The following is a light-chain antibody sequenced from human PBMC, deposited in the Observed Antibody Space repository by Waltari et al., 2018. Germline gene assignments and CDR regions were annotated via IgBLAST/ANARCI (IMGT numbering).Light chain of an antibody. Sequence: DIQMTQSPSSLSASVGDRVTITCRASQLISTYLNWYQEKPGKAPKLLIYAASSLQSGVPSRFSGSGSGTDFTLTISSLQPEDFATYYCQQSYSTPSFGGGTQVEIK. CDR1: QLISTY. CDR2: AAS. V-gene: IGKV1-39*01. J-gene: IGKJ4*01. CDR3: QQSYSTPS.